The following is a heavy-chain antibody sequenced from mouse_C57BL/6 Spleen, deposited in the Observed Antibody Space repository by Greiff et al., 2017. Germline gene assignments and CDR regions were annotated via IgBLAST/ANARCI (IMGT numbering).Heavy chain of an antibody. J-gene: IGHJ1*03. CDR1: GFTFSDYY. Sequence: EVKVVESGGGLVQPGGSLKLSCAASGFTFSDYYMYWVRQTPEKRLVWVAYISNGGGSTYYPDTVKGRFTISRDNAKNTLYLQMSRLKSEDTAMYYCARETVVANWYFDVWDTGTTVTVSS. CDR3: ARETVVANWYFDV. D-gene: IGHD1-1*01. V-gene: IGHV5-12*01. CDR2: ISNGGGST.